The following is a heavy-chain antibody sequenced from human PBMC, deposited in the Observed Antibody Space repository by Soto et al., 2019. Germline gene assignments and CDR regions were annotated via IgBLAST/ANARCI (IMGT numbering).Heavy chain of an antibody. CDR2: ISTNGGST. D-gene: IGHD3-22*01. V-gene: IGHV3-64D*06. CDR3: VKGEYYYDSSGYYPFDY. J-gene: IGHJ4*02. CDR1: GFTSSIDS. Sequence: GGSLRPSFSASGFTSSIDSMHWFRQVPGKGLEYVSSISTNGGSTDYADSVKGRFTISRDNSKNTVYLQMSSLRVEDTAVYYCVKGEYYYDSSGYYPFDYWGQGT.